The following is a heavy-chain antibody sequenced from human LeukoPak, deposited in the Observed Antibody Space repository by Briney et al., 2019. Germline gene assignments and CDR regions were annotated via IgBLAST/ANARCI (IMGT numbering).Heavy chain of an antibody. J-gene: IGHJ4*02. D-gene: IGHD6-13*01. CDR2: IYHTGTT. V-gene: IGHV4-59*08. CDR1: GGSISSYY. CDR3: ARQNPAAEGQGLDH. Sequence: SETPSLTCTVSGGSISSYYWSWIRQPPGKGLDWIGYIYHTGTTNYNPSLKSRVTISVDTSKNQFSLKLSSVTAADTAVYYCARQNPAAEGQGLDHWGQGALVTVSS.